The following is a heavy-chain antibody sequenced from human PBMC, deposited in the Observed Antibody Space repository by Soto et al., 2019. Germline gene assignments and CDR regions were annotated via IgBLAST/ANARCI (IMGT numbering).Heavy chain of an antibody. D-gene: IGHD4-4*01. J-gene: IGHJ4*02. Sequence: QVQVVQSGAEVTKPGSSVRVSCKASGGTSSSYAITWMRQAPGQGLEWMGGIIPILDTTDYAQKFQGRVTFTEDESTSTVYMELSSLTSEDTAVYYCASGGTTVNRRFDFWGQGTLVTVSS. CDR3: ASGGTTVNRRFDF. V-gene: IGHV1-69*01. CDR1: GGTSSSYA. CDR2: IIPILDTT.